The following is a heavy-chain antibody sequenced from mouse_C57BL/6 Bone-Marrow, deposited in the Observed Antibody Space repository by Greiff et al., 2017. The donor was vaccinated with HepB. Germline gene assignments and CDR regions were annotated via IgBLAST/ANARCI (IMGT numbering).Heavy chain of an antibody. V-gene: IGHV1-42*01. D-gene: IGHD1-1*01. CDR3: ARAYYYGSSPAWFAY. CDR2: INPSTGGT. J-gene: IGHJ3*01. CDR1: GYSFTGYY. Sequence: EVQLQQSGPELVKPGASVKISCKASGYSFTGYYMNWVKQSPEKSLEWIGEINPSTGGTTYNQKFKAKATLTVDNSSSTAYMQLKSLTSEDSAVYYCARAYYYGSSPAWFAYWGQGTLVTVSA.